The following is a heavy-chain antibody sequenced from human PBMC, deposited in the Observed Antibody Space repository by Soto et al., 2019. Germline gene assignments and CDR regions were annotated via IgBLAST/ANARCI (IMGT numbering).Heavy chain of an antibody. J-gene: IGHJ4*02. D-gene: IGHD1-20*01. CDR2: ITSAGSYI. V-gene: IGHV3-21*01. Sequence: GGSLRLSCAASGFTFNTYTLNWVRHVPGKGPQWVSSITSAGSYIYYSESVKGRFTISRDNSQNSLFLQMSSLRADDTAVYYCARGEYNPSPEGIDYWGQGTLVTVSS. CDR3: ARGEYNPSPEGIDY. CDR1: GFTFNTYT.